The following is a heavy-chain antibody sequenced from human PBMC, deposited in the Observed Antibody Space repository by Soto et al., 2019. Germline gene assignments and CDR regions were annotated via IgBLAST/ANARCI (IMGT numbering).Heavy chain of an antibody. D-gene: IGHD3-22*01. CDR3: ARDLGSTYYYDSSGYNGY. V-gene: IGHV3-30-3*01. CDR2: ISYDGSNK. CDR1: GFTFSSYA. Sequence: SLRLSCAASGFTFSSYAMHWVRQAPGKGLEWVAVISYDGSNKYYADSVKGRFTISRDNSKNTLYLQMNSLRAEDTAVYYCARDLGSTYYYDSSGYNGYWGQGTLVTSPQ. J-gene: IGHJ4*02.